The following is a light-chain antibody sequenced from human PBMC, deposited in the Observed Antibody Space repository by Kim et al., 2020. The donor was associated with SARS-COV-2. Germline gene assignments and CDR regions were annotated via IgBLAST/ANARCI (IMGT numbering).Light chain of an antibody. J-gene: IGKJ4*01. Sequence: SPGERAPPSCRASQSISSNLAWYQQKTGQAPRLLIYDASTRATGIPDRFSGSGSGTEFTLSISSLQSEDFAVYYCQQYNKWPPLTFGGGTKVDIK. V-gene: IGKV3-15*01. CDR1: QSISSN. CDR3: QQYNKWPPLT. CDR2: DAS.